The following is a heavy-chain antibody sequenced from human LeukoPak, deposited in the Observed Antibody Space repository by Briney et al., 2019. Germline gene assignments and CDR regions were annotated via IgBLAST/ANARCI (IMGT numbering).Heavy chain of an antibody. V-gene: IGHV3-48*01. D-gene: IGHD3-10*01. Sequence: GESLRLSCAASGFTFSSYSMNWVRQAPGKGLEWVSYISSSGGTIYDADSVRGRFTISRDNSKNTLYLQMTSLRAEDTAVYYCATMVRGAPLGSQHWGQGTLVTVSS. CDR1: GFTFSSYS. CDR3: ATMVRGAPLGSQH. J-gene: IGHJ1*01. CDR2: ISSSGGTI.